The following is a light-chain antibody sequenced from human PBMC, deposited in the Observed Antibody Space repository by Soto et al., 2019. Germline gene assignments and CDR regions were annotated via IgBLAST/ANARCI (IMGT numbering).Light chain of an antibody. CDR3: QHADSFPLIT. CDR2: AAS. CDR1: EDISTW. Sequence: EIQITQSPSSVSSAVGDRLTITRRFSEDISTWLAWYQQKPGKAPKLLIYAASSLQSGVPSRFSGSGSGTDFTLTISSLQPEDFATYYCQHADSFPLITFGQGTRLEIK. V-gene: IGKV1-12*01. J-gene: IGKJ5*01.